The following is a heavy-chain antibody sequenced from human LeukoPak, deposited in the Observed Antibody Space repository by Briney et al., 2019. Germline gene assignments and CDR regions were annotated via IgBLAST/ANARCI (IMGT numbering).Heavy chain of an antibody. CDR2: INHSGST. Sequence: SETLSLTCAVDAPSFSSYYWSWIRHPQGRWLEWIGSINHSGSTNYHPSLRSRVTISVDTSKDQFDLKLRSVTDADTAVYYCARGLRRSSSSRFEHWGQGTLVTVSS. D-gene: IGHD6-13*01. CDR3: ARGLRRSSSSRFEH. CDR1: APSFSSYY. V-gene: IGHV4-34*01. J-gene: IGHJ5*02.